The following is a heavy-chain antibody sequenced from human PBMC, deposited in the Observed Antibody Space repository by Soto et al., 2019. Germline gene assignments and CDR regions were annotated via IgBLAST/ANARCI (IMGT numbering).Heavy chain of an antibody. D-gene: IGHD6-13*01. CDR1: GGSISSYY. V-gene: IGHV4-59*01. Sequence: SETLSLTCTVSGGSISSYYWSWIRQPPGKGLEWIGYIYYSGSTNYNPSLKSRVTISVDTSKNQFSLKLSSVTAADTAVYYCARGSYSSSWTEGGVWFVPWGQGTLVTVSS. CDR2: IYYSGST. CDR3: ARGSYSSSWTEGGVWFVP. J-gene: IGHJ5*02.